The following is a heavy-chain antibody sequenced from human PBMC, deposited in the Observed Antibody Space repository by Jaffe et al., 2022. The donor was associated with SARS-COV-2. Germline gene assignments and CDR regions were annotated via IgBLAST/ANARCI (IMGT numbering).Heavy chain of an antibody. Sequence: QVQLVQSGAEVKKPGASVKVSCKASGYTFTSYYMHWVRQAPGQGLEWMGIINPSGGSTSYAQKLQGRVTMTRDTSTSTVYMELSSLRSEDTAVYYCARDLQAGSYYDILTGWEGHGFDIWGQGTMVTVSS. D-gene: IGHD3-9*01. J-gene: IGHJ3*02. CDR1: GYTFTSYY. V-gene: IGHV1-46*04. CDR3: ARDLQAGSYYDILTGWEGHGFDI. CDR2: INPSGGST.